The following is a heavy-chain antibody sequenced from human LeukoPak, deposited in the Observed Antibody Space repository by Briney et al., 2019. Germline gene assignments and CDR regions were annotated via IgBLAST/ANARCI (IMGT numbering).Heavy chain of an antibody. Sequence: GGSLRLSCAASGFTFSSYEMNWVRQAPGKGLEWASYISSSGSTIYYADSVKGRFTISRDNAKNSLYLQMNSLRAEDTAVYYCARDFTMVRGVNWFDPWGQGTLVTVSS. V-gene: IGHV3-48*03. J-gene: IGHJ5*02. CDR1: GFTFSSYE. CDR2: ISSSGSTI. D-gene: IGHD3-10*01. CDR3: ARDFTMVRGVNWFDP.